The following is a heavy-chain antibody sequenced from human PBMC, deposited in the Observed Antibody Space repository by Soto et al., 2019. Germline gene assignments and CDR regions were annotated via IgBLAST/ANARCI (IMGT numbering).Heavy chain of an antibody. Sequence: GESLKISCKASGYRFTSSWIGWVRQMPGKGLEWMGIIYPGDSDTRYRPSFQGQVTISADKSSSTAYLQWNSLQASDTAMYYCARLPGVVAPGTVFLDNWGQGTMVTVSS. V-gene: IGHV5-51*01. CDR1: GYRFTSSW. D-gene: IGHD2-2*01. CDR3: ARLPGVVAPGTVFLDN. CDR2: IYPGDSDT. J-gene: IGHJ4*02.